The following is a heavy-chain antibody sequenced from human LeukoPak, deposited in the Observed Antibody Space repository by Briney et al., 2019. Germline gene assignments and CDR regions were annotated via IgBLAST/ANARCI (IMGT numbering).Heavy chain of an antibody. D-gene: IGHD3-22*01. CDR1: GFSLSTLRMC. V-gene: IGHV2-70*17. Sequence: SGPTLANPTQTLTLTCTFSGFSLSTLRMCVSWIHHPPGKALEWLARLDWDDDKFYSTSLKNSLTISKDTSKNQVVLTVTNMDPVDTATYYCVGGNYYDTSLGFAWGQGTLVTVSS. CDR3: VGGNYYDTSLGFA. CDR2: LDWDDDK. J-gene: IGHJ4*02.